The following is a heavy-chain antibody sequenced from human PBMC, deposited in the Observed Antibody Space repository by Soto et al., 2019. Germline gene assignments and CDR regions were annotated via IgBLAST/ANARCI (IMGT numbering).Heavy chain of an antibody. Sequence: SETLSLTCTVSGGSISSSSYYWGWIRQPPGKGLEWIGSIYYSGSTYYNPSLKSRVTISVDTSKNQFSLKLSSVTAADTAVYYCARRVGATILYNWFDPWGQGTLVTVSS. J-gene: IGHJ5*02. V-gene: IGHV4-39*01. CDR3: ARRVGATILYNWFDP. D-gene: IGHD1-26*01. CDR1: GGSISSSSYY. CDR2: IYYSGST.